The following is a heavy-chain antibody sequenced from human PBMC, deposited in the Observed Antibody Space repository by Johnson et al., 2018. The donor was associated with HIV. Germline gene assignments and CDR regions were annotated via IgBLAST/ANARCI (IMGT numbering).Heavy chain of an antibody. CDR2: ISYDGTNK. Sequence: QVQLVESGGGVVQPGRSLRLSCVASGFTFSSSGMHWVRQAPGKGLEWVAVISYDGTNKYYADSVKGRFTVSRDNSKNTLHLEMNSLRAEDTALYYCARRWELLKTTDAFDIWGQGTMVTVSS. D-gene: IGHD1-26*01. CDR1: GFTFSSSG. J-gene: IGHJ3*02. CDR3: ARRWELLKTTDAFDI. V-gene: IGHV3-30*03.